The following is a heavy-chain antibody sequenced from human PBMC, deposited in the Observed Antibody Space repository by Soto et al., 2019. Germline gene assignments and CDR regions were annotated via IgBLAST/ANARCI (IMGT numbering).Heavy chain of an antibody. J-gene: IGHJ6*02. CDR1: GGTFSSYA. Sequence: QVQLVQSGAEVKKPGSSVKVSCKASGGTFSSYAISWVRQAPGQGLEWMGGIIPISGTANYAQKFQGRVTITADESTSTAYMERSSLRSEDTAVYYCARSQGSRTSLEIYYYYYYGMDVWGQGTTVTVSS. V-gene: IGHV1-69*01. D-gene: IGHD2-2*01. CDR2: IIPISGTA. CDR3: ARSQGSRTSLEIYYYYYYGMDV.